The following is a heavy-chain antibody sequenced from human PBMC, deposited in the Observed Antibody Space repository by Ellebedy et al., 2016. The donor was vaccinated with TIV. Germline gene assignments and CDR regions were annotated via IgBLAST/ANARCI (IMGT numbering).Heavy chain of an antibody. CDR1: AGTFSSYA. J-gene: IGHJ4*02. Sequence: ASVKVSCKASAGTFSSYAISWVRQPPGQGLEWMGWISAYNGNTNYAQKPQGRVTMTTDTSTSTAYMELRSLRSDDTAVYYCARDSVGVHQNYWGQGTLVTVSS. CDR2: ISAYNGNT. D-gene: IGHD1-26*01. CDR3: ARDSVGVHQNY. V-gene: IGHV1-18*01.